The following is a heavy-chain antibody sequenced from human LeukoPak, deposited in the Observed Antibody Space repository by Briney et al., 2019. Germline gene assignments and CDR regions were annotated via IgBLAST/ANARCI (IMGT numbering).Heavy chain of an antibody. J-gene: IGHJ4*02. CDR2: ISGDGGST. Sequence: GGSLRLSCAAPGFTFDDYAMHWVRQAPGKGLGRVSLISGDGGSTYYADSVKGRFTISRDNSKNSLYLQMNSLRTEDTALYYCAKDTDILTGGGFDYWGQGTLVTVSS. CDR3: AKDTDILTGGGFDY. CDR1: GFTFDDYA. V-gene: IGHV3-43*02. D-gene: IGHD3-9*01.